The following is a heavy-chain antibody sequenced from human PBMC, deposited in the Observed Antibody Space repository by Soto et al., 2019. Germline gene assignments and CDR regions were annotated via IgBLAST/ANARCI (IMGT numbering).Heavy chain of an antibody. CDR1: GFTFSSYA. Sequence: GGSLRLSCAASGFTFSSYAMSWVRQAPGKGLEWVSAISGSGGSTYYADSVKGRFTISRHNSKNTLYLQMNSLRAEDTAVYYCARAGYGSGGLDAFDIWGQGTMVTVSS. D-gene: IGHD3-10*01. CDR3: ARAGYGSGGLDAFDI. V-gene: IGHV3-23*01. CDR2: ISGSGGST. J-gene: IGHJ3*02.